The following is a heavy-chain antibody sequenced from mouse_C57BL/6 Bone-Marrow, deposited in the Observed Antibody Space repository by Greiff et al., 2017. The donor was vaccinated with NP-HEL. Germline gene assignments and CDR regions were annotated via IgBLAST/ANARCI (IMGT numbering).Heavy chain of an antibody. Sequence: EVKLVESGGGLVKPGGSLKLSCAASGFTFSDYGMHWVRQAPEKGLEWVAYISSGSTTIYYADTVKGRFTISRDNAKNTLFLQMTSLRSENTAMYYCARRPRSKSTVVAPFDYWGQGTTLTVSS. CDR1: GFTFSDYG. V-gene: IGHV5-17*01. J-gene: IGHJ2*01. CDR2: ISSGSTTI. CDR3: ARRPRSKSTVVAPFDY. D-gene: IGHD1-1*01.